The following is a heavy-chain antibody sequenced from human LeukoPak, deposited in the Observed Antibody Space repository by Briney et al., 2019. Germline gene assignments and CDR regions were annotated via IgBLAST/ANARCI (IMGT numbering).Heavy chain of an antibody. J-gene: IGHJ5*01. V-gene: IGHV3-21*01. CDR1: GFNSSRYS. CDR2: ISSSSRYI. Sequence: GGSLRLSCAASGFNSSRYSMTWVRQAPGKGLEWVSSISSSSRYIYYEDSVKGRFTISRDNAKNSLYLQMNSLRAEDTAVYYCARADGGGNLIWFDYWGQGTLVTVSS. D-gene: IGHD3-16*01. CDR3: ARADGGGNLIWFDY.